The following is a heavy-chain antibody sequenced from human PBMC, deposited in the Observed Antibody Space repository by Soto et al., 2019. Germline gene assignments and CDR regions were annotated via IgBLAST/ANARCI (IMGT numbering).Heavy chain of an antibody. Sequence: ASVKVSCKGSAGTFSSLVINWVRLAPGQGPEWIGGIIPISETTHYAQIFHDRVTIVADMYTATAYMELSRLTFAETAVYYCARDLLSHSYDTGAYESYLHAMHIWRQATTVTAPQ. J-gene: IGHJ6*01. D-gene: IGHD3-22*01. CDR2: IIPISETT. V-gene: IGHV1-69*06. CDR1: AGTFSSLV. CDR3: ARDLLSHSYDTGAYESYLHAMHI.